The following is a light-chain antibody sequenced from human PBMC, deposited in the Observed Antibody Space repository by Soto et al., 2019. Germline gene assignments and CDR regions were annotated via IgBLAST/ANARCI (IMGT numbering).Light chain of an antibody. J-gene: IGKJ1*01. CDR2: DAS. V-gene: IGKV1-5*01. Sequence: DIQMTQSPSTLSASVGDRVSITCRASQSISSWLAWYQQKPGKAPKLLIYDASSLGSGVPSRFSGSGSGTEFTLTISSLQPDDLAAYYCQQYNSYSPWTFGRGTKVDIK. CDR1: QSISSW. CDR3: QQYNSYSPWT.